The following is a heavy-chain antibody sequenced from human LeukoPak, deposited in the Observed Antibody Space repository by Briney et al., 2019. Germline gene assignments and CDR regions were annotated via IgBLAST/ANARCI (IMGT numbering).Heavy chain of an antibody. CDR3: AKRADYYDSSRALYDAFDL. Sequence: GGSLRLSCAASGFTFRTYGMHWVRQAPGKGLEWVTFIRYDGSDKYYADSVKGRFTISRDNSKNTLFLQMSSLRVADTAVYYCAKRADYYDSSRALYDAFDLWGQGTMVTVSS. J-gene: IGHJ3*01. V-gene: IGHV3-30*02. CDR2: IRYDGSDK. D-gene: IGHD3-16*01. CDR1: GFTFRTYG.